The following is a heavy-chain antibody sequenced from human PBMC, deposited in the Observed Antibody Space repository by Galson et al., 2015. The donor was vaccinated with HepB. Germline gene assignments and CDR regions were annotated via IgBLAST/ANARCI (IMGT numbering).Heavy chain of an antibody. J-gene: IGHJ3*02. CDR1: GFTFSSYA. CDR3: AQTAFWSGYSTVEGAEAFDI. Sequence: SLRLSCAASGFTFSSYAMSWVRQAPGKGLEWVSAISGSGGSAYYADSVKGRFTISRGNSKNTLYLQMNSLRAEDTAVYYCAQTAFWSGYSTVEGAEAFDIWGQGTMVTVSS. D-gene: IGHD3-3*01. V-gene: IGHV3-23*01. CDR2: ISGSGGSA.